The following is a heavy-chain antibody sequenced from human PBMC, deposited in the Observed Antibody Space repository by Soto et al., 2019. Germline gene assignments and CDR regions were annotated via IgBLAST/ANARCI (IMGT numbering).Heavy chain of an antibody. J-gene: IGHJ5*02. CDR2: IDSSGEK. Sequence: QVTLKESWPVLVKPTETLTLRCTVSGLSITDSEMGVSWIRQPPGQPLEWLAHIDSSGEKSYRTFLKSRLAIAKDTYKSQIVLTMTNMDPADTATYYCARRHLAVAVSPWFDPLGQGIPVTVSS. CDR1: GLSITDSEMG. V-gene: IGHV2-26*01. CDR3: ARRHLAVAVSPWFDP. D-gene: IGHD6-19*01.